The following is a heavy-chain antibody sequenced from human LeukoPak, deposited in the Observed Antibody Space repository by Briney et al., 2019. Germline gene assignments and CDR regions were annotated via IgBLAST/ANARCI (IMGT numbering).Heavy chain of an antibody. CDR3: ARHGDYADY. CDR1: GFSFTRYW. Sequence: GASLQISCKGSGFSFTRYWIGWVRQLPGKGLERMGIIFPGDSDTRYSPSFQGQVTISADKSTSTAYLQWSSLKASDTAMYYCARHGDYADYWGQGTLVTVSS. V-gene: IGHV5-51*01. J-gene: IGHJ4*02. CDR2: IFPGDSDT. D-gene: IGHD4-17*01.